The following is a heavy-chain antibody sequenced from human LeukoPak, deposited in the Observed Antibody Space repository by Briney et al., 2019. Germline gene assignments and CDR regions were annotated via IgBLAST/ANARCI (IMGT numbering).Heavy chain of an antibody. J-gene: IGHJ4*02. CDR3: AKGFGYSYGYGLDY. D-gene: IGHD5-18*01. CDR2: ISGSGGST. CDR1: GLTFSSYA. Sequence: GGSLRLSCAASGLTFSSYAMSWVRQAPGKGLEWVSAISGSGGSTYYADSVKGRFTISRDNSKNTLYLQMNSLRAEDTAVYYCAKGFGYSYGYGLDYWGQGTLVTVSS. V-gene: IGHV3-23*01.